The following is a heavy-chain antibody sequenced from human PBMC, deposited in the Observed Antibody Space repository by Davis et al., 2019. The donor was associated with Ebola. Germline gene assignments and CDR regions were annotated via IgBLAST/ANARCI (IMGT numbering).Heavy chain of an antibody. D-gene: IGHD1-26*01. J-gene: IGHJ4*02. CDR1: GGSISSSSYY. V-gene: IGHV4-39*07. CDR3: AGGTSLAWELLGY. CDR2: IYYSGST. Sequence: MPSETLSLTCTVSGGSISSSSYYWGWIRQPPGKGLEWIGSIYYSGSTSYNPSLRSRVTISIDTSKNQFSLTLSSVTAADTAVYYCAGGTSLAWELLGYWGQGTLVTVSS.